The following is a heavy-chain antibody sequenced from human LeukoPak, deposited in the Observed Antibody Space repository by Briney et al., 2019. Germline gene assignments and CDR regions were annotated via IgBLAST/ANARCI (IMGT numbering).Heavy chain of an antibody. CDR2: IYYSGST. Sequence: SETLSLTCTVSSGSISSGNYYWSWIRQPPGKGLEWIGYIYYSGSTNYNPSLKSRVTISVDTSKNQFSLKLSSVTAADTAVYYCARDLNGYSYGPYDAFDIWGQGTMVTVSS. V-gene: IGHV4-61*01. J-gene: IGHJ3*02. CDR3: ARDLNGYSYGPYDAFDI. D-gene: IGHD5-18*01. CDR1: SGSISSGNYY.